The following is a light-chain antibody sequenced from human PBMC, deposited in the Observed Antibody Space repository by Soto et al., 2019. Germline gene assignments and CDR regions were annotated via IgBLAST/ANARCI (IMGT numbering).Light chain of an antibody. J-gene: IGKJ1*01. CDR2: KAS. V-gene: IGKV1-5*03. Sequence: DIQMTQSPSTLSASVGDRVTITCRASQSINSWLAWYQQKPGKAPKLLIYKASSLESGVPSRFSGSGSGTEFTLTISSLRPDDFATYYFQEYNSYWTFGQGTKVEIK. CDR3: QEYNSYWT. CDR1: QSINSW.